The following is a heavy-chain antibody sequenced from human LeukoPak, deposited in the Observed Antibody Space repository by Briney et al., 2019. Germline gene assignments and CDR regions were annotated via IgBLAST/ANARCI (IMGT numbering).Heavy chain of an antibody. V-gene: IGHV1-18*01. D-gene: IGHD2-2*01. Sequence: ASVKVSCKASGYTFTSYGISWVRQAPGQGLEWMGWISAYNGNTNYAQKLQGRVTMTTDTSTSTAYMELSSLRSEDTAVYYCARSEDCSSTSCSGWRRVYYMDVWGKGTTVTVSS. CDR2: ISAYNGNT. J-gene: IGHJ6*03. CDR3: ARSEDCSSTSCSGWRRVYYMDV. CDR1: GYTFTSYG.